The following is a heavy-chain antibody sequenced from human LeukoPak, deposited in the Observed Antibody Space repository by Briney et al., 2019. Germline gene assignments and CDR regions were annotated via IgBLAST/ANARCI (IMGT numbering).Heavy chain of an antibody. J-gene: IGHJ4*02. CDR1: GFTFSDYY. V-gene: IGHV3-11*01. D-gene: IGHD2-2*01. CDR3: ARRYCTSSSCYSDY. CDR2: ISTSGSTI. Sequence: PGRSLRLSCAASGFTFSDYYMSWIRQAPGRGLEWVSYISTSGSTIYYADSVKGRFTISRDNAENSLYLQMISLRAEDTAVYYCARRYCTSSSCYSDYWGQGTLVTVSS.